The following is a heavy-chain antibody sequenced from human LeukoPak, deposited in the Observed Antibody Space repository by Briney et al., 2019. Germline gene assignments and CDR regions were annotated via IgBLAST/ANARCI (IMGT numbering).Heavy chain of an antibody. Sequence: ASVKVSCKASGYTFTGYYMHWVRQAPGQGLEWMGWINPNSGGTNYAQKFQGRVTMTRDTSISTAYMELSRLRSDDTAVYYCATYSGSYSSDFDYWGQGTLVTVSS. CDR3: ATYSGSYSSDFDY. J-gene: IGHJ4*02. D-gene: IGHD1-26*01. CDR1: GYTFTGYY. CDR2: INPNSGGT. V-gene: IGHV1-2*02.